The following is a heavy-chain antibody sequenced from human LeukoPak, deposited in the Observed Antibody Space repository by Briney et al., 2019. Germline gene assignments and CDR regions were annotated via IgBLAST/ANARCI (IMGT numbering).Heavy chain of an antibody. CDR3: ARLAPYSSGPHFDY. CDR2: VYATGST. Sequence: PSETLSLTCAVSGGSIISGGYSWSWIRQPPGRGLEWIGRVYATGSTNYSPSLKSRATISLDPSKNQFSLKLSSVTAADTAMYYCARLAPYSSGPHFDYWGQGILVTVSS. J-gene: IGHJ4*02. CDR1: GGSIISGGYS. D-gene: IGHD6-19*01. V-gene: IGHV4-61*02.